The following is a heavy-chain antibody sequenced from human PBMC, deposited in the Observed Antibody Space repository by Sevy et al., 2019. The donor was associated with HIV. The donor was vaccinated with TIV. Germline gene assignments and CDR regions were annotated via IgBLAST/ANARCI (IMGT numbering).Heavy chain of an antibody. CDR3: AREGCTKPHDY. J-gene: IGHJ4*02. V-gene: IGHV3-23*01. Sequence: GGYLRLSCAASGFTFSKYSMSWIRQTPGKGLEWVSTFSFGCGKLNYADSVKGRFTISRDDSRNTFYLQMNSLRAEDTAIYYCAREGCTKPHDYWGQGTVVTVSS. CDR1: GFTFSKYS. D-gene: IGHD2-8*01. CDR2: FSFGCGKL.